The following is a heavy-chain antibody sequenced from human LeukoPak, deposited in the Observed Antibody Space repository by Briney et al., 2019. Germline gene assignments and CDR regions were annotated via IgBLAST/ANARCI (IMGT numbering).Heavy chain of an antibody. CDR2: ISYDGSNK. Sequence: GGSQRLSCAASGFTFSSYAMHWVRQAPGKGLEWVAVISYDGSNKYYADSVKGRFTISRDNSKNTLYLQMNSLRAEDTAVYYCARHTYSSSWGTRDYFDYWGQGTLVTVSS. V-gene: IGHV3-30-3*01. CDR1: GFTFSSYA. J-gene: IGHJ4*02. D-gene: IGHD6-13*01. CDR3: ARHTYSSSWGTRDYFDY.